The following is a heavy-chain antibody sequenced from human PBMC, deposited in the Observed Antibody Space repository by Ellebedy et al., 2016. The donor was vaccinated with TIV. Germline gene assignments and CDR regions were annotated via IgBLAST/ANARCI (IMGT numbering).Heavy chain of an antibody. V-gene: IGHV3-53*01. D-gene: IGHD2/OR15-2a*01. Sequence: GESLKISCAASGFTVSNNYISWVRQAPGKGLKWVSGIYSGGSTYYADSVKGRFTISRDNSKNTVYLQMNSLRAEDTAVYYCARGVLSGYWGQGTLVTVSS. J-gene: IGHJ4*02. CDR1: GFTVSNNY. CDR2: IYSGGST. CDR3: ARGVLSGY.